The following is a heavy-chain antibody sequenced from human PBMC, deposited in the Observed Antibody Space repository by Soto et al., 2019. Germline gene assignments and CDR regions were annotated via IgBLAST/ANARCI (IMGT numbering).Heavy chain of an antibody. CDR3: GKDAPRGDDYSSGYSFEVDN. CDR2: INHSGST. CDR1: GGSFSGYY. D-gene: IGHD3-22*01. V-gene: IGHV4-34*01. Sequence: SETLSLPCAVYGGSFSGYYWSWICQPPWKGQEWIGEINHSGSTNYNPSPKSRVTISVDTSKNQFSVKMSSVTAEDTAVHYCGKDAPRGDDYSSGYSFEVDNVGQGALLTISA. J-gene: IGHJ4*01.